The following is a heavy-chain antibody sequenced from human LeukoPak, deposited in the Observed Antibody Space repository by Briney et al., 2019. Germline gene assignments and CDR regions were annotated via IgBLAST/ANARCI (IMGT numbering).Heavy chain of an antibody. Sequence: GGSLRLSCAASGFTFSTYSLNWVRQAPGKGLEWVSYISSSGSSIYYADPVKGRFTISRDNAENSLNLQMNSLRAEDTAVYYCARGDNWNSYYYYYMDVWGKGATVTVFS. CDR2: ISSSGSSI. D-gene: IGHD1-7*01. J-gene: IGHJ6*03. CDR1: GFTFSTYS. CDR3: ARGDNWNSYYYYYMDV. V-gene: IGHV3-48*04.